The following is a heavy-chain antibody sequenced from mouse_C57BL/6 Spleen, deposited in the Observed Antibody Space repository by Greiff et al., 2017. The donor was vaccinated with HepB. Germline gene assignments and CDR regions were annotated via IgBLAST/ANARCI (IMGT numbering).Heavy chain of an antibody. Sequence: DVKLQESGPGLVKPSQSLSLTCSVTGYSITSGYYWNWIRQFPGNKLEWMGYISYDGSNNYNPSLKNRISITRDTSKNQFFLKLNSVTTEDTATYYCARDGIPFAYWGQGTLVTVSA. V-gene: IGHV3-6*01. J-gene: IGHJ3*01. D-gene: IGHD1-1*02. CDR2: ISYDGSN. CDR1: GYSITSGYY. CDR3: ARDGIPFAY.